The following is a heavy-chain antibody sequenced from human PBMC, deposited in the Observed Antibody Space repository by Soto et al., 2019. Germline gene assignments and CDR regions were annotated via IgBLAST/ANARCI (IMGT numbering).Heavy chain of an antibody. D-gene: IGHD6-19*01. CDR2: ISYDGSNK. CDR1: GFTFSSYG. V-gene: IGHV3-30*18. J-gene: IGHJ4*02. CDR3: AKVAVAGGIPEY. Sequence: QVQLVESGGGVVQPGRSPRLSCAASGFTFSSYGMHWVRQAPGKGLEWVAVISYDGSNKYYADSVKGRFTISRDNSKNTLYLQMNSLRAEDTAVYYCAKVAVAGGIPEYWGQGTLVTVSS.